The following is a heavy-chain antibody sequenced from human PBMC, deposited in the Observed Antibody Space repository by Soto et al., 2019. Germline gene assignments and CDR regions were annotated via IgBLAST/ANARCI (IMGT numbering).Heavy chain of an antibody. J-gene: IGHJ2*01. V-gene: IGHV3-53*02. CDR3: ARARGRSSADEHWYFDL. CDR1: GFTVSSNY. CDR2: IYRGGST. Sequence: EVQLVETGGGLIQPGGSLRLSCAASGFTVSSNYMNWVRQAPGKGLEWVSVIYRGGSTYYADSVKGRFTISRDNSKNTLYVQMNSLRAEDTAVYYCARARGRSSADEHWYFDLWGRGTLVTVSS. D-gene: IGHD2-15*01.